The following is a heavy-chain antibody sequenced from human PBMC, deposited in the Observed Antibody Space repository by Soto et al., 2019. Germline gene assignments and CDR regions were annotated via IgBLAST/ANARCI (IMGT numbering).Heavy chain of an antibody. Sequence: GASVKVSSEASGYTFPSSYMHWGRQAPGQGLEWMGIINPSGGSTSYAQKFQGRVTMTRDTSTSTVYMELSSLRSEDTAVYYCARVSGRLNAFDIRGQGTMVTVSS. V-gene: IGHV1-46*03. CDR3: ARVSGRLNAFDI. CDR1: GYTFPSSY. J-gene: IGHJ3*02. CDR2: INPSGGST.